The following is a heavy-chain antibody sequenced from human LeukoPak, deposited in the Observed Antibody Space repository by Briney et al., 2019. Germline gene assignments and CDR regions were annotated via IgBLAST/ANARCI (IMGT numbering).Heavy chain of an antibody. CDR2: IYTSGST. J-gene: IGHJ5*02. D-gene: IGHD5-24*01. Sequence: PSETLSLTCAVYGGSFSGYYWSWIRQPAGKGLEWIGRIYTSGSTNYNPSLKSRVTISVDTSKNQFSLKLSSVTAADTAVYYCARDRDDYKYNWFDPWGQGTLVTVSS. CDR1: GGSFSGYY. CDR3: ARDRDDYKYNWFDP. V-gene: IGHV4-4*07.